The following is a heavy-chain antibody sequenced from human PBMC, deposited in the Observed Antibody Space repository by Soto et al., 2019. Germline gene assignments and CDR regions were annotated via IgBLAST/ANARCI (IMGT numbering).Heavy chain of an antibody. J-gene: IGHJ2*01. CDR3: AGYSYSHQLMGYFDL. CDR1: GLSFSDDY. D-gene: IGHD5-18*01. CDR2: ISSSGTTI. Sequence: QVQLVESGGGLVRPGGSLRLSCAALGLSFSDDYMSWIRQAPGKGPEWISYISSSGTTIYYADSVKGRFTISRDNGQNSLYLQMNSLRAEDTAVYYCAGYSYSHQLMGYFDLWGRGTLVTVSS. V-gene: IGHV3-11*01.